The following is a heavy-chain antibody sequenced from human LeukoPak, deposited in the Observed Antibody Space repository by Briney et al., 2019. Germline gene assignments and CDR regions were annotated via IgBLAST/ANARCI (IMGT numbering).Heavy chain of an antibody. CDR3: ARDKIVGATYFDY. D-gene: IGHD1-26*01. J-gene: IGHJ4*02. V-gene: IGHV3-23*01. CDR1: GFTFSTFA. Sequence: GGSLRLSCAASGFTFSTFAMIWVRQPPGKGLEWVSSIFPSGGEIHYADSVRGRLTISRDNSKSTLSLQMNSLRAEDTAIYYCARDKIVGATYFDYWGQGTLVTVSS. CDR2: IFPSGGEI.